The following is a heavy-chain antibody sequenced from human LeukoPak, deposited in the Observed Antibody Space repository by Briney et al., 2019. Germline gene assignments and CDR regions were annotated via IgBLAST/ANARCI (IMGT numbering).Heavy chain of an antibody. D-gene: IGHD6-13*01. Sequence: KTGGSLRLSCAASGFTFSDYYMSWIRQAPGKGLEWVSYISSSSSYTNYADSVKGRFTISRDNAKNSLYLQMNSLRAEDTAVYYCARPGGEIAAAAKSGYYFDYWGQGTLVTVSS. CDR2: ISSSSSYT. J-gene: IGHJ4*02. V-gene: IGHV3-11*06. CDR1: GFTFSDYY. CDR3: ARPGGEIAAAAKSGYYFDY.